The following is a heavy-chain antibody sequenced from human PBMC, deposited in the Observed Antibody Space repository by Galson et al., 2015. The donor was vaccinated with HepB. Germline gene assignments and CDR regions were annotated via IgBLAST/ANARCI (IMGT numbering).Heavy chain of an antibody. CDR3: ASGYCSISSCYYAFDY. J-gene: IGHJ4*02. CDR1: GFAFSSYS. CDR2: LSSSTSYI. V-gene: IGHV3-21*01. D-gene: IGHD2-2*01. Sequence: SLRLSCAGSGFAFSSYSVNWVRQAPGKGLEWVSSLSSSTSYIYYADSVKGRFTISRDNAKNSLFLQMNSLRDEDTAVYYCASGYCSISSCYYAFDYWGQGILVTVSS.